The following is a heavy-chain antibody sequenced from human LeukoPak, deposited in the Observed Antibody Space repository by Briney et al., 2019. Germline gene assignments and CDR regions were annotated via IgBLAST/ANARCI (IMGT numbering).Heavy chain of an antibody. Sequence: PGGSLRLSCAASGFTFSKYAMSWVRQAPGKGLEWVSGISGSGDSTDYADSVKGRFTISRDDSRNTLYLQMNSLRAEDTAVYYCSKKGQADNDGKPDWGQGTLVTVSS. D-gene: IGHD1-1*01. V-gene: IGHV3-23*01. CDR2: ISGSGDST. CDR1: GFTFSKYA. J-gene: IGHJ4*02. CDR3: SKKGQADNDGKPD.